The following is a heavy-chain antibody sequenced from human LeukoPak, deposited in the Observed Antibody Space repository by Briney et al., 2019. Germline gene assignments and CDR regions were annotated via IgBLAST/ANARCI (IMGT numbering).Heavy chain of an antibody. Sequence: SETLSLTCTVSGDSISNYYWSWIRQPPGKGLEWLGYIYYSGSTNYNPSLKSRVTISVDTSKNQFSLKLSSVTAADTAVYYCARVGEVTIFGVARFDYWGQGTLVTVSS. D-gene: IGHD3-3*01. CDR2: IYYSGST. CDR1: GDSISNYY. V-gene: IGHV4-59*01. CDR3: ARVGEVTIFGVARFDY. J-gene: IGHJ4*02.